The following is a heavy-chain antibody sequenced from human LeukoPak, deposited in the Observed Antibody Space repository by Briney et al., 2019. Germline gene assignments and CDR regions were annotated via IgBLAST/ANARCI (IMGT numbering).Heavy chain of an antibody. CDR3: ASGEAYDSSGYFPTPPYYLDY. V-gene: IGHV1-69*04. CDR2: IIPILGIA. J-gene: IGHJ4*02. Sequence: GASVKVSCKASGGTFSSYAISWVRQAPGQGLEWMGRIIPILGIANYAQKFQGRVTITADKSTSTAYMELSSLRPEDTAVYYCASGEAYDSSGYFPTPPYYLDYWGQGTLVTVSS. CDR1: GGTFSSYA. D-gene: IGHD3-22*01.